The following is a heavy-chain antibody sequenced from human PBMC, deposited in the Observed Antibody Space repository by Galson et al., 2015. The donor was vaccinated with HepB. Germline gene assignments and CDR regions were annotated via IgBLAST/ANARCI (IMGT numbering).Heavy chain of an antibody. CDR3: ARDDDSYYYYMDV. D-gene: IGHD3-3*01. J-gene: IGHJ6*03. V-gene: IGHV3-7*01. Sequence: SLRLSCAASGFTFSSYWMSWVRQAPGKGLEWVANIKQDRSEKYYVDSVKGRFTISRDNAKNSLYLQMNSLRAEDMAVYYCARDDDSYYYYMDVWGKGTTVTVSS. CDR2: IKQDRSEK. CDR1: GFTFSSYW.